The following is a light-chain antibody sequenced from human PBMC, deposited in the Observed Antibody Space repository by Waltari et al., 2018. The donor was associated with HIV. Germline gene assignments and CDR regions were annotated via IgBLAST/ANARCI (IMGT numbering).Light chain of an antibody. Sequence: QSALTQPASVSGSPGQWVTTSCSGTANDIAAYNHVSWYQLPPGKAPKLIIYDVTYRPSGVADRFCGSKSGNAASLTISGLQPEDEGDYFCASYRTAYTMVFGGGTRLTV. V-gene: IGLV2-14*03. CDR1: ANDIAAYNH. CDR3: ASYRTAYTMV. CDR2: DVT. J-gene: IGLJ2*01.